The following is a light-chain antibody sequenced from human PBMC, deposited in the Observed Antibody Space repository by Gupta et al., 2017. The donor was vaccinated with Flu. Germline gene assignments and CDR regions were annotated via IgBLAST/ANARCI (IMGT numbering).Light chain of an antibody. J-gene: IGKJ3*01. CDR1: QSLLHSNGYNQ. CDR3: MQTLHRFT. Sequence: DLVMTQSPLYLPVTPGEPASISCRSSQSLLHSNGYNQLSWYLQRPGQSPQLLISLGSNRASGVPDRFSGSGSGTDFTLKISRVEAGDVGVYYCMQTLHRFTFGPGTKVDIK. V-gene: IGKV2-28*01. CDR2: LGS.